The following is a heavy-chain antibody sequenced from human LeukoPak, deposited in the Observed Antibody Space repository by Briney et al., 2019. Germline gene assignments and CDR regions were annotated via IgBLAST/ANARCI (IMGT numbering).Heavy chain of an antibody. Sequence: PGGSLRLSCAASGFTFSDYYMSWIRQAPGKGLEWVSYISSSGSTIYYADSVKGRFTISRDNSKNTLYLQMNSLRAEDTAVYYCCGDDGYENSFDYWGQGTLVTVSS. CDR1: GFTFSDYY. D-gene: IGHD5-12*01. J-gene: IGHJ4*02. V-gene: IGHV3-11*01. CDR2: ISSSGSTI. CDR3: CGDDGYENSFDY.